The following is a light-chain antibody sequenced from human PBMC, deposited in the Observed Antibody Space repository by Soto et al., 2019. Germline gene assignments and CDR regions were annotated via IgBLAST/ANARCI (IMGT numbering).Light chain of an antibody. J-gene: IGKJ1*01. CDR2: GAS. Sequence: EIVLTQSPGTLSLSPGEVASLSCRASQSVGGTFLAWYQQKGGQAPRLLIHGASNRATGIPDRFSGSGSGTDFTLTISILEPEDFAVYYCQQYGGSPRTFGQGTKVEVK. V-gene: IGKV3-20*01. CDR3: QQYGGSPRT. CDR1: QSVGGTF.